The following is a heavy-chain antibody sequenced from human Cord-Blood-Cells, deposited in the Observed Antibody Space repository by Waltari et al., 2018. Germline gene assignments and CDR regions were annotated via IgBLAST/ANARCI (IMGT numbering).Heavy chain of an antibody. D-gene: IGHD1-26*01. CDR1: GYTFTGHY. J-gene: IGHJ4*02. CDR2: INPNSGGT. Sequence: QVQLVQSGAEVKKPGASVTVACTAPGYTFTGHYMHWVRLAPGQGLEWMGRINPNSGGTNYAQKFQGRVTMTRDTSISTAYMELSRLRSDDTAVYYCARGRWEQPGDYWGQGTLVTVSS. V-gene: IGHV1-2*06. CDR3: ARGRWEQPGDY.